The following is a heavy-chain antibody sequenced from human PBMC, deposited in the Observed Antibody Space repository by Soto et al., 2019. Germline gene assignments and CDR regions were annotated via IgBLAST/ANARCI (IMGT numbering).Heavy chain of an antibody. CDR3: ANSRYGDFSIDY. D-gene: IGHD4-17*01. Sequence: QITLKESGPTLVNPTQTLTLTCTFSGFSLSTNGGGVGWIRQPPGKDLEWLALLYWDGDKRYSPSLKSRLTITITKDTSKNQVVLTMTNMDPVDTATYYCANSRYGDFSIDYWGQGTLVTVSS. V-gene: IGHV2-5*02. CDR1: GFSLSTNGGG. J-gene: IGHJ4*02. CDR2: LYWDGDK.